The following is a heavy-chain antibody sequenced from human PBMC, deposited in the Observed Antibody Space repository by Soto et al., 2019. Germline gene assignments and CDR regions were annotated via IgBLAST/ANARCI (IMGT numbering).Heavy chain of an antibody. CDR1: GFTFTNYA. D-gene: IGHD5-12*01. J-gene: IGHJ4*02. V-gene: IGHV3-30*04. Sequence: QVQLVESGGGVGQPGSSLRLSCAASGFTFTNYAMHWVRQAPGKGLEWVAVISNDGNTRYYAESVKGRFSIARDNLNNTLDVQVNTLKNEDTAVYYCAASRTSASGSPIAYWGPGTLVTVSS. CDR2: ISNDGNTR. CDR3: AASRTSASGSPIAY.